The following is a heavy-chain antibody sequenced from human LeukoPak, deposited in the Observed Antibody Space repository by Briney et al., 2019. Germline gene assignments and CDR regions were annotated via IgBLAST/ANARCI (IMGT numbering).Heavy chain of an antibody. CDR3: ARAPYYNGMDV. V-gene: IGHV3-74*01. CDR1: GFTFSSYW. J-gene: IGHJ6*02. CDR2: INEDGSRT. Sequence: PGGSLRLSCAASGFTFSSYWMHWVRQAPGKGLVWVSHINEDGSRTDYADSVKGRFTMSRDNAKSTLYLQMNSLRGEDTAVYYCARAPYYNGMDVWGQGTTVTVSS.